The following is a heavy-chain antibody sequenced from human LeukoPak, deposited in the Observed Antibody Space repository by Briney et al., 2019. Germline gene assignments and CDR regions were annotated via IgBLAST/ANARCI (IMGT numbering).Heavy chain of an antibody. Sequence: GGSLRLSCAASGFSFSRYYMSWVRQAPGKGLEWVSVLFSGGDTYYADSVKDRFSISRDSSGETLFLQMNSLRADDTAVYYCARQGYDSGFDYWGHGTMVTVSS. CDR3: ARQGYDSGFDY. CDR1: GFSFSRYY. CDR2: LFSGGDT. D-gene: IGHD5-12*01. V-gene: IGHV3-66*04. J-gene: IGHJ4*01.